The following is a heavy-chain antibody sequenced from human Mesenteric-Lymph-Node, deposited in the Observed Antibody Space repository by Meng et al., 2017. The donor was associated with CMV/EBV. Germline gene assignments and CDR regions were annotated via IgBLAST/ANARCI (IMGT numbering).Heavy chain of an antibody. CDR3: AREKRRLRFLEWSTRYFDY. Sequence: GGSLRLSCAASGFTFSDYYMSWIRQAPGKGLEWVSYISGTGSTIYYADSMKGRFTISRDNAENSLYLQMNSLRAEDTAVYYCAREKRRLRFLEWSTRYFDYWGQGTLVTVSS. CDR2: ISGTGSTI. CDR1: GFTFSDYY. D-gene: IGHD3-3*01. V-gene: IGHV3-11*01. J-gene: IGHJ4*02.